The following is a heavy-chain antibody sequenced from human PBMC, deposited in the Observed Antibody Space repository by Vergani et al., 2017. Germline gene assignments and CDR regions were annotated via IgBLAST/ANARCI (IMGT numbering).Heavy chain of an antibody. V-gene: IGHV1-69*02. J-gene: IGHJ5*02. D-gene: IGHD2-2*02. CDR3: ARVDLDCSSTSCYIDSGFDP. CDR2: IITILGIA. CDR1: GGTFSSYT. Sequence: QVQLVQSGAEVKKPGSSVKVSCKASGGTFSSYTISWVRQAPGQGLEWMGRIITILGIANYAQKFQGRVTITADKSTSTAYMELSTLRSEDTAVYYCARVDLDCSSTSCYIDSGFDPWGQGTLVTVSS.